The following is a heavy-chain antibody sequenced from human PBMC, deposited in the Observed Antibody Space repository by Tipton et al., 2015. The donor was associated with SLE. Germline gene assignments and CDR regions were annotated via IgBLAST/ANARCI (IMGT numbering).Heavy chain of an antibody. Sequence: TLSLTCTVSSGSISGHNWGWIRQSPGKGLEWIGYIFYRGDTNYNPSLRSRTTISVDTSKNQFSLRLSSVTAADTAVYYCARSGGEPYYYVSSGYYPDWGQGTMVTVSS. J-gene: IGHJ3*01. D-gene: IGHD3-22*01. CDR2: IFYRGDT. CDR1: SGSISGHN. CDR3: ARSGGEPYYYVSSGYYPD. V-gene: IGHV4-59*11.